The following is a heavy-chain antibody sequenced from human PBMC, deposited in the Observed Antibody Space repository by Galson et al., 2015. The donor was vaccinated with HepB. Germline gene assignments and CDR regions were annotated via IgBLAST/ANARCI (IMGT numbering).Heavy chain of an antibody. Sequence: SVKVSCKASGGTFNSYAISWVRQAPGQGLEWMGGIIPIFGTANYAQKFQGRVTITADESTSTAYMELSSLRSEDTAVYYCARAFGIPAAIGVGIRSVFNWFDPWGQGTLVTVSS. D-gene: IGHD2-2*01. V-gene: IGHV1-69*13. J-gene: IGHJ5*02. CDR1: GGTFNSYA. CDR2: IIPIFGTA. CDR3: ARAFGIPAAIGVGIRSVFNWFDP.